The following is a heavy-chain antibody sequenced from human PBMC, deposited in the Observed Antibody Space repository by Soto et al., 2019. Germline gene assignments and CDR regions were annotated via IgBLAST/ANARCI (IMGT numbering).Heavy chain of an antibody. CDR3: ARDNDGAQFASSYNDL. CDR2: ISTYNGNT. CDR1: GYTFTSYG. D-gene: IGHD6-6*01. V-gene: IGHV1-18*01. Sequence: ASVKVSCKASGYTFTSYGISWVRQAPGQGLEWMGWISTYNGNTKYAQKLQGRVTMTTDTSTSTAYMELNSLRAEDTAVYYCARDNDGAQFASSYNDLWGQGTLVTVSS. J-gene: IGHJ5*02.